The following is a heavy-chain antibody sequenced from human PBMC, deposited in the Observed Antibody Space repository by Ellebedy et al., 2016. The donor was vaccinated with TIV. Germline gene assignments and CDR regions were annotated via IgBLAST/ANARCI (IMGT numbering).Heavy chain of an antibody. D-gene: IGHD2-15*01. Sequence: PGGSLRLSCVASGFTFSSYTMSWVRQAPGKGLEWVSAIGGNTVARVYADSVKGRFTISRDNSKNTLSLQMSSLSPDDTAMYFCARELYGGAYYCSDYWGQGTLVTVSS. CDR3: ARELYGGAYYCSDY. CDR1: GFTFSSYT. CDR2: IGGNTVAR. J-gene: IGHJ4*02. V-gene: IGHV3-23*01.